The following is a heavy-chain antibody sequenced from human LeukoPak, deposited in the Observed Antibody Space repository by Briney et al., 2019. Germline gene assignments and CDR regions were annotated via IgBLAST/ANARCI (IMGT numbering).Heavy chain of an antibody. CDR3: LREGGYSTYDC. D-gene: IGHD6-13*01. V-gene: IGHV3-7*01. Sequence: PGGSLRLSCAASAFTLIYYWMNWVRQAPGKGLEWVASIKQDGSEKYYVDSVKGRFTISIDNAKNSLYLPMNTLRAEDTAVYYLLREGGYSTYDCWGQGTLVTVSS. J-gene: IGHJ4*02. CDR1: AFTLIYYW. CDR2: IKQDGSEK.